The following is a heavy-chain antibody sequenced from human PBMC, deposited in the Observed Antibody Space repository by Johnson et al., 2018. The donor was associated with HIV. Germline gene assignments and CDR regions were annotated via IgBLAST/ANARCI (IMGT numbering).Heavy chain of an antibody. J-gene: IGHJ3*02. Sequence: MQLVESGGGVVQPGGSLRLSCAASEFSFSTYALHWVRQAPGEGLEWVAVISYDGVNKYYADSVKGRFTISRDNSKNTLYLQMNSLRAEDTAVYYCARETAYCGGDCSGAFDIWGQGTMVTVSS. CDR2: ISYDGVNK. CDR1: EFSFSTYA. V-gene: IGHV3-30*04. CDR3: ARETAYCGGDCSGAFDI. D-gene: IGHD2-21*01.